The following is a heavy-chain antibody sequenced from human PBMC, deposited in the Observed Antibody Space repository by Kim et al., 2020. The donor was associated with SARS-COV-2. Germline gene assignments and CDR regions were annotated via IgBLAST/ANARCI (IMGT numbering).Heavy chain of an antibody. CDR2: KK. D-gene: IGHD5-18*01. CDR3: AREGGQLWFF. J-gene: IGHJ4*02. V-gene: IGHV3-33*01. Sequence: KKYYAASVKGRFTISRDNSKNTLYLQMNSLRAEDTAVYYCAREGGQLWFFWGQGTLVTVSS.